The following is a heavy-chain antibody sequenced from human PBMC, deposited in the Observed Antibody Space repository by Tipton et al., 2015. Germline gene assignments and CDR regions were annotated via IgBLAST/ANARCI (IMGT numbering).Heavy chain of an antibody. D-gene: IGHD2-2*01. Sequence: SLRLSCTASELTFSSFAMSWVRQAPGKGLEWVSAISGRGGVTYYADSVKGRFSISRDNSNNTLYLQMNSLRAEDTAVYYCVRDLKSGGSSETFDYWGQGTLVTVSS. CDR1: ELTFSSFA. CDR2: ISGRGGVT. J-gene: IGHJ4*02. CDR3: VRDLKSGGSSETFDY. V-gene: IGHV3-23*01.